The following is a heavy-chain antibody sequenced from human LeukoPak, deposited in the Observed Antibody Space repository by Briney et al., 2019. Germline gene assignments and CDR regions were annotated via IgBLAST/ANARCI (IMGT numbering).Heavy chain of an antibody. D-gene: IGHD5-18*01. CDR3: AKDYRIQLWFSPSYYYYGMDV. CDR1: GFTFNSYG. J-gene: IGHJ6*04. V-gene: IGHV3-30*18. CDR2: ISYDGSNK. Sequence: PGKSLKLPCSAPGFTFNSYGMHWVRPAPSQGPEWVAVISYDGSNKYYADSVKGRLNISRDNSKNTLYLQMNSPRAEDTAVYYCAKDYRIQLWFSPSYYYYGMDVWGKGTTVTVSS.